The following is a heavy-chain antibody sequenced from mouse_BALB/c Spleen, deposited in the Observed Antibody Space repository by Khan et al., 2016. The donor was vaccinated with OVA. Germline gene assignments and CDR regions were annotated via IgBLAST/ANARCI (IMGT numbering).Heavy chain of an antibody. CDR3: ARKNYYCYAVDY. D-gene: IGHD1-1*01. Sequence: EVQLQESGPGLVKPSQSLSLTCTVTGYSITTNYAWDWIRQFPGNKLEWMGYISYSGSTSHNPYLKSRISINRDTYTNQFFLQLNSVTTEDTATYYRARKNYYCYAVDYWCQGTSFTGSS. CDR1: GYSITTNYA. CDR2: ISYSGST. J-gene: IGHJ4*01. V-gene: IGHV3-2*02.